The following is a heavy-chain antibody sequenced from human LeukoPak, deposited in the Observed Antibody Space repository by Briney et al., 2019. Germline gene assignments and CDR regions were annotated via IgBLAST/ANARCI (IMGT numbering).Heavy chain of an antibody. J-gene: IGHJ5*02. CDR1: GFTFSSYW. V-gene: IGHV3-74*01. CDR2: INTDGSST. CDR3: ARVIFVYGDRGWFDP. Sequence: GGSLRLSCAASGFTFSSYWMHWVRQAPGKGLVWVSRINTDGSSTSYADSVKGRFTISRDNAKNTLYLQMNSLRAEDTAVYYCARVIFVYGDRGWFDPWGQGTLVTVSS. D-gene: IGHD4-17*01.